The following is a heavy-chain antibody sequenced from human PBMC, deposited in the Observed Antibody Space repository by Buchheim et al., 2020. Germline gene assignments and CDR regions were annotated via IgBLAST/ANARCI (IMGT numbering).Heavy chain of an antibody. Sequence: EVRLVESGGDLVQPGGSLRLSCAASGFTFSSYEMNWVRQAPGKGLEWVSYITSGGGTMFYADSVKGRFTISSDNAKNSLYLQMNSLRAEDTAVYYCARDRSFGVVNNFDYWGQGTL. CDR1: GFTFSSYE. CDR3: ARDRSFGVVNNFDY. D-gene: IGHD3-3*01. J-gene: IGHJ4*02. V-gene: IGHV3-48*03. CDR2: ITSGGGTM.